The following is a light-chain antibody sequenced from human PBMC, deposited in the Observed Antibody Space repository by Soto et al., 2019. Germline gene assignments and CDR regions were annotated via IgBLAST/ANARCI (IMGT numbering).Light chain of an antibody. Sequence: DIQFTQSPSFLSASVGDRVTITCRASQGISSYLAWYQQKPGKAPKLLIYAASTLQSGVPSRFSGSGSGTEFTLTISSLQPEDFATYYCQQLNSSPLFGHGIRLEIK. V-gene: IGKV1-9*01. CDR3: QQLNSSPL. CDR1: QGISSY. J-gene: IGKJ5*01. CDR2: AAS.